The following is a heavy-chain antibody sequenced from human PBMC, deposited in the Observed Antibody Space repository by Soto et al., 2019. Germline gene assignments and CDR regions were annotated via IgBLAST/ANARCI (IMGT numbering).Heavy chain of an antibody. V-gene: IGHV4-30-4*01. J-gene: IGHJ4*02. CDR3: AKSSGTFPFDY. D-gene: IGHD1-1*01. CDR2: IYHSGST. Sequence: SETLSLTCTVSSGSISNGDYYWSWIRQPPGKGLEWIGYIYHSGSTSYNPSLKSRVTMSVATSKNQFSLNLTSVTAADTAVYYCAKSSGTFPFDYWGLGTLVTVSS. CDR1: SGSISNGDYY.